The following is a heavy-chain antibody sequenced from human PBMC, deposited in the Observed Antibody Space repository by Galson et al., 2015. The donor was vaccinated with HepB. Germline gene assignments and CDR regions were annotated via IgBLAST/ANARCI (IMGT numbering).Heavy chain of an antibody. D-gene: IGHD2-2*02. CDR3: VKDSGRYLRGGRFQH. J-gene: IGHJ1*01. Sequence: SLRLSCAASGFTFSSYAMHWVRQAPGKGLEYVSAISSNGGSTYYADSVKGRFTISRDNSKNTLYLQMSSLRAEDTAVYYCVKDSGRYLRGGRFQHWGQGTLVTVSS. V-gene: IGHV3-64D*06. CDR2: ISSNGGST. CDR1: GFTFSSYA.